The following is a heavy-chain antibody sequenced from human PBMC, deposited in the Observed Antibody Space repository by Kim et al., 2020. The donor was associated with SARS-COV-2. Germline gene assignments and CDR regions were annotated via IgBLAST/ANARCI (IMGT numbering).Heavy chain of an antibody. CDR3: ARLEVGALDY. V-gene: IGHV3-53*01. Sequence: STYYADSVKGRYTISRDNSKNTLYLQMNSLRAEDTAVYYWARLEVGALDYWGQGTLVTVSS. J-gene: IGHJ4*02. D-gene: IGHD1-26*01. CDR2: ST.